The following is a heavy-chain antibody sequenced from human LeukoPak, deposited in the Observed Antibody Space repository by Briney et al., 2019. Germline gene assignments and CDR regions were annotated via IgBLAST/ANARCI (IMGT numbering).Heavy chain of an antibody. CDR3: ARDGSFDSSRYFLDN. CDR1: RFTFSDYY. CDR2: ISMSGSTI. Sequence: GGSLRLSCAASRFTFSDYYMNWIRQAPGKGLEWVSYISMSGSTIQYADSVKGRFTISRDNTKNSLFLQMNSLRAEDTAVYYCARDGSFDSSRYFLDNWGQGTLVTVSS. J-gene: IGHJ4*02. D-gene: IGHD3-22*01. V-gene: IGHV3-11*01.